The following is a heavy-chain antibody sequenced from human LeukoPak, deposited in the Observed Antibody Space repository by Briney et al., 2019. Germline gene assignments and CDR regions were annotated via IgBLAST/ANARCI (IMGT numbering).Heavy chain of an antibody. CDR3: ARVSLSTSGYDDALEI. J-gene: IGHJ3*02. D-gene: IGHD5-12*01. CDR2: IGRHGDT. Sequence: PGGSLRLSCAASGFTLSNYDMHWVRQPTGKGLEWVSAIGRHGDTYYAASMKGRFTISREYAKNSLYLQMNSLRVGDTAVYYCARVSLSTSGYDDALEIWGQGTVVTVSS. V-gene: IGHV3-13*04. CDR1: GFTLSNYD.